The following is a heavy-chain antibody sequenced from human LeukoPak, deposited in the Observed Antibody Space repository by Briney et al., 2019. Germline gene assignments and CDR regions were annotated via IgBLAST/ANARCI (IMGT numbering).Heavy chain of an antibody. D-gene: IGHD2-21*01. CDR1: GFTFSDYY. CDR3: ARDGQLSGGDFDY. Sequence: PGGSVTLSCPASGFTFSDYYMSWIRQAPGKGLEWVSYIGRSGSPISYADSVRGRFTISRDDAKNSLYLQMNSLRAEETALYYCARDGQLSGGDFDYWGQGTPVTVSS. J-gene: IGHJ4*02. V-gene: IGHV3-11*04. CDR2: IGRSGSPI.